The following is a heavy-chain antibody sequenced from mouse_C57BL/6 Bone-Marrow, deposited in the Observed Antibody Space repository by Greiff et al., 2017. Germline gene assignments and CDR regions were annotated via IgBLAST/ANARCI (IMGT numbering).Heavy chain of an antibody. J-gene: IGHJ4*01. D-gene: IGHD1-1*01. CDR2: IYPGGGYT. CDR1: GYTFTNYW. CDR3: ARSSYGSSDMDY. Sequence: VQLQQSGAELVRPGTSVKMSCKASGYTFTNYWIGWAKQRPGHGLEWIGDIYPGGGYTNYNEKFKGKATLTADKSSSTAYMQFSSLTSEDSAIYYGARSSYGSSDMDYWGQGTSVTVSS. V-gene: IGHV1-63*01.